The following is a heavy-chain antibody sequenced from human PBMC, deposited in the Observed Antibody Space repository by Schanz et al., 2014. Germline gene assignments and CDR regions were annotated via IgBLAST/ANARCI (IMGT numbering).Heavy chain of an antibody. CDR2: IIPSLGLA. CDR1: GGTFSSFG. J-gene: IGHJ4*02. D-gene: IGHD2-21*01. Sequence: QVQLVQSGAEVKKPGSSVKVSCKASGGTFSSFGINWVRQAPGQGLEWMGRIIPSLGLAKYEQKFQDKVTIAADTSTSATYMELSGLRSEDPGVYYCARDRLECGAESYSVEVFQIWGQGTLVIVSS. CDR3: ARDRLECGAESYSVEVFQI. V-gene: IGHV1-69*04.